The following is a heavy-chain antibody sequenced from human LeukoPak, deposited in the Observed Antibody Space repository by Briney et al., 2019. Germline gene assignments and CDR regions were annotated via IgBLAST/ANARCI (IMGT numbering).Heavy chain of an antibody. D-gene: IGHD3-22*01. Sequence: GGSLRLSCAASEFTVSNNYMSWVRQAPGKGLEWVSVIYSGGSTYYSDSVKGRFTISRDNSKNTLYLQMNSLRAEDTAVYYCARDRYAGGGYYYYGMDVWGQGTTVTASS. CDR1: EFTVSNNY. CDR2: IYSGGST. J-gene: IGHJ6*02. CDR3: ARDRYAGGGYYYYGMDV. V-gene: IGHV3-66*01.